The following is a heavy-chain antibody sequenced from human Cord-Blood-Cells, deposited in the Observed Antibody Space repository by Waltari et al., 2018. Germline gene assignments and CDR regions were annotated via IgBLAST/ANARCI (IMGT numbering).Heavy chain of an antibody. V-gene: IGHV4-34*01. CDR1: GGSFSGYY. Sequence: QVQLQQWGAGLLKPSETLSLTCAVYGGSFSGYYWSWIRQPPGKGLEWIGEINHSGSTNYNPSLKSRVTISVDTSKNQFSLKLSSVTAADTAVYYCARVTDFWSGYYYGMDVWDQGTTVTVSS. J-gene: IGHJ6*02. CDR3: ARVTDFWSGYYYGMDV. CDR2: INHSGST. D-gene: IGHD3-3*01.